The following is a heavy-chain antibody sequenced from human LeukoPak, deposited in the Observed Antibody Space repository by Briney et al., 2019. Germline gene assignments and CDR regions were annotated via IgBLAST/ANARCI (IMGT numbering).Heavy chain of an antibody. Sequence: GGSLRLSCAASGFTFSSYAMSWVRQAPGKGLEWVSAISGSGGSTYYADSVKGRFTISRDNPKNTLYLQMNSLRAEDTAVYYCAKGGVVRGVRHFDYWGQGTLVTVSS. D-gene: IGHD3-10*01. CDR2: ISGSGGST. CDR3: AKGGVVRGVRHFDY. J-gene: IGHJ4*02. CDR1: GFTFSSYA. V-gene: IGHV3-23*01.